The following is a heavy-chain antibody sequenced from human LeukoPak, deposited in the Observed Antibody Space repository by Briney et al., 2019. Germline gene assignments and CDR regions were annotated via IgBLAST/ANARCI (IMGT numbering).Heavy chain of an antibody. Sequence: SETLSLTCTVSGGSISSYYWSWIRQPPGKGLEWIGYIHYSGSTNYNPSLKSRVTISVDTSKNQFSLKLSSVTAADTAVYYCARAVPLDYGDYPLFDYWGQGTLVTVSS. V-gene: IGHV4-59*12. CDR1: GGSISSYY. CDR3: ARAVPLDYGDYPLFDY. J-gene: IGHJ4*02. D-gene: IGHD4-17*01. CDR2: IHYSGST.